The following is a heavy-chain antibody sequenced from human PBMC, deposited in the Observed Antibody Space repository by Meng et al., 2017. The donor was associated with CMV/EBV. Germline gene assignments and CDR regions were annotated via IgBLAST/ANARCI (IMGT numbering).Heavy chain of an antibody. V-gene: IGHV1-69*06. CDR3: ARAPITMIVVVTPAFDI. CDR1: TFSSYA. Sequence: TFSSYAISWVRQAPGQGLEWMGGIIPIFGTANYAQKFHGRVTITADKSTSTAYMELSSLRSEDTAVYYCARAPITMIVVVTPAFDIWGQGTMVTVSS. CDR2: IIPIFGTA. J-gene: IGHJ3*02. D-gene: IGHD3-22*01.